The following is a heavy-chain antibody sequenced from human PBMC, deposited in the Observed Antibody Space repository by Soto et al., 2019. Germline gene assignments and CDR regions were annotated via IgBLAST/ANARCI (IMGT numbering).Heavy chain of an antibody. Sequence: SETLSLTCAVYGGSFSGYYWSWIRQPPGKGLEWIGEINHSGSTNYNPSLKSRVTISVDTSKNQFSLKLSSVTAADTAVYYCARGQSSELDILTGYYNPYFDYWGQGTLVTVSS. CDR3: ARGQSSELDILTGYYNPYFDY. V-gene: IGHV4-34*01. CDR1: GGSFSGYY. CDR2: INHSGST. D-gene: IGHD3-9*01. J-gene: IGHJ4*02.